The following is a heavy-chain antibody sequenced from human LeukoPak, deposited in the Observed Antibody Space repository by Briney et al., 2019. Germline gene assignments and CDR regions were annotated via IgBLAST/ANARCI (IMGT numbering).Heavy chain of an antibody. D-gene: IGHD3-22*01. CDR3: ARIHSLYYYDSSGHGAFDI. Sequence: GGSLRLSCAASGFTFSSYGMHWVRQAPGKGLEWVAVIWNDGSNKYYADSVKGRFTISRDNSKNTLYLQMNSLRAEDTAMYYCARIHSLYYYDSSGHGAFDIWGQGTMVTVSS. CDR2: IWNDGSNK. CDR1: GFTFSSYG. V-gene: IGHV3-33*01. J-gene: IGHJ3*02.